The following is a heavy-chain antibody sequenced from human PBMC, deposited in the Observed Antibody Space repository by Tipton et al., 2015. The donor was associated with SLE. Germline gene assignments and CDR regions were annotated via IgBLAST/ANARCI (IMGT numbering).Heavy chain of an antibody. J-gene: IGHJ4*02. CDR1: GFRFSNFA. V-gene: IGHV3-23*03. Sequence: SLRLSCAASGFRFSNFAMTWVRQAPGQGLEWVAIIYSGGDDTYYADSVKGRFTISRDNSKNTLNLQMHSLRAEDTAIYYCAKVWFGELTFDYWGQGTLVTVSS. D-gene: IGHD3-10*01. CDR3: AKVWFGELTFDY. CDR2: IYSGGDDT.